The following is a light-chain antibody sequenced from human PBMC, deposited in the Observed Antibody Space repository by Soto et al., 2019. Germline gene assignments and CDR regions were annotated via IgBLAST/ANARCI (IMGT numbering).Light chain of an antibody. Sequence: QSVLTQPRSVSGSPGQSVTISCTGTSSDVGGYNYVSWYQHHPGKAPKLMIYDVTKRPSGARDRFSASKSGNTASLTISGLQAEDEADYYCCSYAGSYTYVFGTGTKVTVL. CDR1: SSDVGGYNY. CDR3: CSYAGSYTYV. V-gene: IGLV2-11*01. CDR2: DVT. J-gene: IGLJ1*01.